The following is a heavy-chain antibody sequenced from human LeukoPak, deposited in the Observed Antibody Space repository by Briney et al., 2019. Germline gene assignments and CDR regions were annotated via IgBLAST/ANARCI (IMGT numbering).Heavy chain of an antibody. V-gene: IGHV3-7*01. CDR2: IKQDGSEK. D-gene: IGHD3-3*01. J-gene: IGHJ5*02. CDR3: ARGRYYDFYP. Sequence: GGSLRLSCVASGFTFSTYWMSWVRQAPGKGLEWVANIKQDGSEKTYVDSVKGRFTISRDNAKNSVYLQMNSLRAEDTAVYYCARGRYYDFYPWGQGTLVTVSS. CDR1: GFTFSTYW.